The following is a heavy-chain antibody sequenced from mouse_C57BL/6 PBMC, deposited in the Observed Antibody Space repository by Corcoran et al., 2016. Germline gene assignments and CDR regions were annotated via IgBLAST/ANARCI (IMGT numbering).Heavy chain of an antibody. CDR2: ISYDGSN. CDR3: ARVRYGSSYAMDY. CDR1: GYSITSGYY. D-gene: IGHD1-1*01. V-gene: IGHV3-6*01. J-gene: IGHJ4*01. Sequence: DVQIQESGPGLVKPSQSLSLTCSVTGYSITSGYYWNWIRQFPGNKLEWMGYISYDGSNNYNPSLKNRISITRDTSKNQFFLKLNSVTTEDTATYYCARVRYGSSYAMDYWGQGTSVTVSS.